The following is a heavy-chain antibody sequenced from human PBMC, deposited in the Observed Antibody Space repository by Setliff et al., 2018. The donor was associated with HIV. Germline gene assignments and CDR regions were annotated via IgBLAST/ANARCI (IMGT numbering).Heavy chain of an antibody. CDR1: GFSFSDYW. Sequence: GGSLRLSCAASGFSFSDYWMSWVRQAPGKGLEWVAVISYAGSNEYYGDSVKGRFTISRDTAKNSVYLQMNSLRADDTAVYYCARDSGPFYDYIWGTYRPEYFQHWGQGTLVTVSS. V-gene: IGHV3-30*03. CDR3: ARDSGPFYDYIWGTYRPEYFQH. D-gene: IGHD3-16*02. J-gene: IGHJ1*01. CDR2: ISYAGSNE.